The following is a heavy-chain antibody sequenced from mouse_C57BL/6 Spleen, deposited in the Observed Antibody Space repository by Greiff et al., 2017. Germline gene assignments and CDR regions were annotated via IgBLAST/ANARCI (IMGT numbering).Heavy chain of an antibody. J-gene: IGHJ2*01. CDR3: ARSLYYDYDGGYYFDY. D-gene: IGHD2-4*01. V-gene: IGHV1-64*01. CDR1: GYTFTSSW. Sequence: QVQLQQPGAELVKPGASVKLSCKASGYTFTSSWMHWVKQRPGQGLEWIGMIHPNSGSTNYNEKFKSKATLTVDKSSSTAYMQLSSLTSEDSAVYYCARSLYYDYDGGYYFDYWGQGTTLTVSS. CDR2: IHPNSGST.